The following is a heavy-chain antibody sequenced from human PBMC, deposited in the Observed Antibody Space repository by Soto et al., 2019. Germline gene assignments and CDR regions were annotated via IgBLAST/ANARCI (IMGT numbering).Heavy chain of an antibody. CDR3: ARDSKPTYGDHENWFDP. Sequence: ASVKVSCKASGSTFASYGISWVRQAPGQGLEWMGWISAYNGNTNYAQKLQGRVTMTTDTSTSTAYMELRSLRSDDTAVYYCARDSKPTYGDHENWFDPWGQGTLVTVSS. CDR1: GSTFASYG. D-gene: IGHD4-17*01. J-gene: IGHJ5*02. V-gene: IGHV1-18*01. CDR2: ISAYNGNT.